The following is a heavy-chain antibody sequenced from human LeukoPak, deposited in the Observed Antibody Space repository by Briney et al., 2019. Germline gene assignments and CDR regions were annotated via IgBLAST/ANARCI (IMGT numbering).Heavy chain of an antibody. J-gene: IGHJ6*02. Sequence: GESLKISCKGSGYSFTSYWIGWVRQMPGKGLEWMGIIYPGDSGTRYSPSFQGQVTISADKSISTAYLQWSSLKASDTAMYYCAKLIGVPAASYGMDVWGQGTTVTVSS. V-gene: IGHV5-51*01. CDR2: IYPGDSGT. CDR1: GYSFTSYW. D-gene: IGHD2-2*01. CDR3: AKLIGVPAASYGMDV.